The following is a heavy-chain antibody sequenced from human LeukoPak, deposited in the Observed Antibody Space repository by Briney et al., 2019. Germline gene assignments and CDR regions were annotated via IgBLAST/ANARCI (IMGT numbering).Heavy chain of an antibody. D-gene: IGHD5-12*01. CDR3: AKVSLFVATPGFDY. CDR2: IYYTGST. J-gene: IGHJ4*02. CDR1: GDSVSRGGYF. Sequence: PSQTLSLTSTVSGDSVSRGGYFWSWIRQHPGKGLEWIGSIYYTGSTYYNPSLRSRITISIDTSNNQFSLKLTSVTAADTAVYYCAKVSLFVATPGFDYWGQGTLVTVSS. V-gene: IGHV4-31*02.